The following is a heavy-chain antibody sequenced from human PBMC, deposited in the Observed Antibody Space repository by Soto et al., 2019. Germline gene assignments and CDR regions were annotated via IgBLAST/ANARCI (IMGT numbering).Heavy chain of an antibody. CDR1: GFTFSSYA. D-gene: IGHD3-9*01. CDR3: AKFGGVFDWLLISLQYFDY. CDR2: ISGSGGST. Sequence: PGGSLRLSCAASGFTFSSYAMSWVRQAPGKGLEWVSAISGSGGSTYYADSVKGRFTISRDNSKNTLYLQMNSLRAEDTAVYYCAKFGGVFDWLLISLQYFDYWGQGTLVTVSS. V-gene: IGHV3-23*01. J-gene: IGHJ4*02.